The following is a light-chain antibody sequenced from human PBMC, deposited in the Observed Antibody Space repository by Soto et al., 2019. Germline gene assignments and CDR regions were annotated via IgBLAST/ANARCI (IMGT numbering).Light chain of an antibody. CDR3: LHYNSYPWT. CDR2: DAS. V-gene: IGKV1-5*01. J-gene: IGKJ1*01. Sequence: DIPMSQSPSTLSASVGDRLTITCRASQSISSWLAWYQQKPGKAPKLLIFDASSLESGVPSRFSGSGSGTEFTLTISSLQPDDFATYYCLHYNSYPWTFGQGTKVDIK. CDR1: QSISSW.